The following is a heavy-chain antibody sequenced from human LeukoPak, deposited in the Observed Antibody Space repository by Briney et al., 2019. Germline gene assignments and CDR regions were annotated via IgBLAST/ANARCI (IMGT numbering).Heavy chain of an antibody. CDR1: GGSFSGYY. Sequence: SETLTLTCAVYGGSFSGYYWSWIRQPPGKGLEWIGEINHSGSTNYNPSLKSRVTISVDTSKNQFSLKLSSVTAADTAVYYCARGGYYYDSSGYYYHYWGQGTLVTVSS. CDR2: INHSGST. D-gene: IGHD3-22*01. V-gene: IGHV4-34*01. CDR3: ARGGYYYDSSGYYYHY. J-gene: IGHJ4*02.